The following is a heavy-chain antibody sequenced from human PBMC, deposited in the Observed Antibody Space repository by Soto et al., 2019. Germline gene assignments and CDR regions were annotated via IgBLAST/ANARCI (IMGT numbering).Heavy chain of an antibody. Sequence: VPLVESGGSLVKPGGSLRLSCAASGLTLRNAWFNWVRQAPGKRLEWVGHITDGGTTDYAAPVKDRFTISRDDSKNTLYLQVNSLKIEDTAVFYCTTNSEVVAGGAFRSYWGQGTLVTVSS. CDR1: GLTLRNAW. D-gene: IGHD6-19*01. J-gene: IGHJ4*02. CDR3: TTNSEVVAGGAFRSY. CDR2: ITDGGTT. V-gene: IGHV3-15*07.